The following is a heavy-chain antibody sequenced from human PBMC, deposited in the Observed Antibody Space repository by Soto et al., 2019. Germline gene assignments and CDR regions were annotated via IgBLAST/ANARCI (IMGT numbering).Heavy chain of an antibody. J-gene: IGHJ4*02. CDR2: IYYSGST. V-gene: IGHV4-30-4*01. Sequence: SWIRQPPGKGLEWIGYIYYSGSTYYNPSLKSRVTISVDTSKNQFSLKLSSVTAADTAVYYCAGLARGTTVTTFVYLLPKIDYWGQGTLVTVSS. D-gene: IGHD4-17*01. CDR3: AGLARGTTVTTFVYLLPKIDY.